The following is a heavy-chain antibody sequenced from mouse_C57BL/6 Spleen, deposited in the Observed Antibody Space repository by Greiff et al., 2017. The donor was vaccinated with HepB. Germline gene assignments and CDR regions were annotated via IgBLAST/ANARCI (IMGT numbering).Heavy chain of an antibody. CDR3: TTGGLRRWYFDV. CDR2: IDPENGDT. Sequence: VQLKQSGAELVRPGASVKLSCTASGFNIKDDYMHWVKQRPEQGLEWIGWIDPENGDTEYASKFQGKATITADTSSNTAYLQLSRRTSEDTAVYYCTTGGLRRWYFDVWGTGTTVTVSS. J-gene: IGHJ1*03. D-gene: IGHD2-2*01. V-gene: IGHV14-4*01. CDR1: GFNIKDDY.